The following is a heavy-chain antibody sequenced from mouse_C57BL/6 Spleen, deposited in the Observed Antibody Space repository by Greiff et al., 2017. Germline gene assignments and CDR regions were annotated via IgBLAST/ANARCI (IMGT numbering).Heavy chain of an antibody. CDR3: TTFLITTVVATDYFDY. J-gene: IGHJ2*01. D-gene: IGHD1-1*01. CDR1: GFNIKDDY. Sequence: EVQLQQSGAELVRPGASVKLSCTASGFNIKDDYMHWVKQRPEQGLEWIGWIDPENGDTEYASKFQGKATITADTSSNTAYLQLSSLTSEDTAVYYCTTFLITTVVATDYFDYWGQGTTLTVSS. V-gene: IGHV14-4*01. CDR2: IDPENGDT.